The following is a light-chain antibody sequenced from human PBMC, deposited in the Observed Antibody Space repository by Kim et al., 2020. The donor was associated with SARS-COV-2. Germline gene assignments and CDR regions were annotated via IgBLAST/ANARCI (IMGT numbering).Light chain of an antibody. V-gene: IGLV2-8*01. Sequence: GQSVTSSCTGTSSDVGGYNYVSWYQQHAGKAPKLMIYEVSKRPSGVPDRFSGSKSGNTASLTVCGLQAEDEADYYCSSYAGSHNLVFGGGTQLTVL. CDR2: EVS. CDR3: SSYAGSHNLV. J-gene: IGLJ2*01. CDR1: SSDVGGYNY.